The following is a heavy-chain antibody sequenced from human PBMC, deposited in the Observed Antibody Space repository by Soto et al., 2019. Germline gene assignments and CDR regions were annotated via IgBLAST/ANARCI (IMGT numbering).Heavy chain of an antibody. CDR1: GFTFSSYG. Sequence: QVQLVESGGGVVQPGRSLRLSCAASGFTFSSYGMHWVRQAPGKGLEWVAVISYDGSNKYYADSVKGRFTISRDNSKNTLYLQMNSLRAEDTAVYYCAKDSSGWSEGDAFDIWGQGTMVTVSS. CDR3: AKDSSGWSEGDAFDI. D-gene: IGHD6-19*01. V-gene: IGHV3-30*18. J-gene: IGHJ3*02. CDR2: ISYDGSNK.